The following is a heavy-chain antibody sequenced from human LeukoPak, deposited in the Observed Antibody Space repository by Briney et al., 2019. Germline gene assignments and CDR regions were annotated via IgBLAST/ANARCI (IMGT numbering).Heavy chain of an antibody. J-gene: IGHJ6*03. D-gene: IGHD4-17*01. CDR3: AKDSANYGDLAYYVDV. V-gene: IGHV3-30*18. CDR2: ISYDGSNK. Sequence: QSGGSLRLSCAASGFTFSSYGMHWVRQAPGKGLEWVAVISYDGSNKYYADPVKGRFTISRDNSKNTLYLQMNSLRAEDTAVYYCAKDSANYGDLAYYVDVWGKGTTVTVSS. CDR1: GFTFSSYG.